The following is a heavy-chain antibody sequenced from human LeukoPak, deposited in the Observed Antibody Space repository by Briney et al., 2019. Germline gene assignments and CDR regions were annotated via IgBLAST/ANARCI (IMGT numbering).Heavy chain of an antibody. CDR1: GYTFTGYY. J-gene: IGHJ4*02. D-gene: IGHD3-22*01. Sequence: ASVKVSCKASGYTFTGYYMHWVRQAPGQGLEWMGWINPNSGGTNYAQKFQGRVTMTRGTSISTAYMEVSRLRSDDTAVYYCARLGTYYYDGSGYYPLTGYFDYWGQGTLVTVSS. V-gene: IGHV1-2*02. CDR2: INPNSGGT. CDR3: ARLGTYYYDGSGYYPLTGYFDY.